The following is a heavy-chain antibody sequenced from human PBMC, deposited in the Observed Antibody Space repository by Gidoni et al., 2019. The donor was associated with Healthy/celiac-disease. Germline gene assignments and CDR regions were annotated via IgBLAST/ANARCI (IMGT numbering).Heavy chain of an antibody. CDR3: TSFIVGARRYAFDI. J-gene: IGHJ3*02. D-gene: IGHD1-26*01. V-gene: IGHV3-49*04. Sequence: EVQLVESGGGLVQPGRSLRLSCTASGFTFGDYAMSWVRQAPGKGLEWVGFIRSKAYGGTTEYAASVKGRFTISRDDSKSIAYLQMNSLKTEDTAVYYCTSFIVGARRYAFDIWGQGTMVTVSS. CDR2: IRSKAYGGTT. CDR1: GFTFGDYA.